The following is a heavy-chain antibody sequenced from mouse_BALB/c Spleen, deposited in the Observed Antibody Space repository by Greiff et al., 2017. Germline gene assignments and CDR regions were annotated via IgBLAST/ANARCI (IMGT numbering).Heavy chain of an antibody. D-gene: IGHD4-1*01. CDR3: ARTGSYAMDY. J-gene: IGHJ4*01. CDR2: ISSGSSTI. V-gene: IGHV5-17*02. Sequence: EVKLVESGGGLMQPGVSRKLSCAASGFTFSSFGMHWVRQAPEKGLEWVAYISSGSSTIYYADTVKGRFTISRDNPKNTLFLQMTSLRSEDTAMYYCARTGSYAMDYWGQGTSVTVSS. CDR1: GFTFSSFG.